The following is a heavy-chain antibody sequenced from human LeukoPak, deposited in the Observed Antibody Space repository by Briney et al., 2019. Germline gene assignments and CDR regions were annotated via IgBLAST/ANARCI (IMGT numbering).Heavy chain of an antibody. CDR1: GFTFSSYW. D-gene: IGHD6-19*01. V-gene: IGHV3-7*01. Sequence: GGSLRLSCAASGFTFSSYWMSWVRQAPGKGLEWVANIKQDGSEKYYVDSVKGRFTISRDNAKNSLYLQMNSLRAEDTAVYYCARVGLVVAGTFYYYGMDVWGQGTTVTVSS. CDR2: IKQDGSEK. CDR3: ARVGLVVAGTFYYYGMDV. J-gene: IGHJ6*02.